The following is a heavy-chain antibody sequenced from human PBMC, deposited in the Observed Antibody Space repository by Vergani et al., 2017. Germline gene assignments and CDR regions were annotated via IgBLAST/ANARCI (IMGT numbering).Heavy chain of an antibody. D-gene: IGHD3-10*01. V-gene: IGHV3-30-3*01. Sequence: VQLVESGGVVVQPGGSLRLSCAASGFTFSSYAMHWVRQAPGKGLEWVAVISYDGSNKYYADSVKGRFTISRDNSKNTLYLQMNSLRAEDTAVYYCARGPLGRSWFDPWGQGTLVTVSS. CDR1: GFTFSSYA. CDR2: ISYDGSNK. CDR3: ARGPLGRSWFDP. J-gene: IGHJ5*02.